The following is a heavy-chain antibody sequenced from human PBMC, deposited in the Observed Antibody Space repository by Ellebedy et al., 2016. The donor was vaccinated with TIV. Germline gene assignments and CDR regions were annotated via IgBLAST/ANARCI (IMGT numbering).Heavy chain of an antibody. CDR2: ISGSGGST. CDR3: ATNDGRAVVAATYYYYYGMDV. V-gene: IGHV3-23*01. CDR1: GFIFSSYA. D-gene: IGHD2-15*01. J-gene: IGHJ6*02. Sequence: PGGSLRLSCAASGFIFSSYAMSWVRQAPGKGLEWVPVISGSGGSTYYADSVKGRFTISRDNSKNTLYLQMNSPRAEDTAGYYCATNDGRAVVAATYYYYYGMDVWGQGTTVTVSS.